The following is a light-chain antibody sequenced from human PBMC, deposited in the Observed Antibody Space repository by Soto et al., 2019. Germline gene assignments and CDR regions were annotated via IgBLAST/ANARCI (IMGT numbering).Light chain of an antibody. V-gene: IGLV2-14*03. CDR1: HNDIGTYDY. CDR3: SSFTSDRIYV. CDR2: GVT. Sequence: QSVLTQPTSVSGSPGQSITISCTGNHNDIGTYDYVTWYQQHPGRAPRLLIHGVTTRPSGISDRFSASKSGLTASLTISGLQPEDEAEYYSSSFTSDRIYVFGHG. J-gene: IGLJ1*01.